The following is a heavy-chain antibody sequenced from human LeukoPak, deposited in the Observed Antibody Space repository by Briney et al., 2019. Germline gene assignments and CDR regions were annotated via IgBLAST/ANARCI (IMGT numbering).Heavy chain of an antibody. CDR2: IREDASRT. V-gene: IGHV3-7*01. J-gene: IGHJ4*02. CDR3: ARHIPRGNNYFDY. Sequence: SGGSLRLSCAASGFTFSGHWMTWVRQAPGKGLEWVANIREDASRTYYVDSVKGRFTISRDNAKNSLFLQMNSLRAEDTAMYYCARHIPRGNNYFDYWGQGTLVTVSS. CDR1: GFTFSGHW. D-gene: IGHD3-16*01.